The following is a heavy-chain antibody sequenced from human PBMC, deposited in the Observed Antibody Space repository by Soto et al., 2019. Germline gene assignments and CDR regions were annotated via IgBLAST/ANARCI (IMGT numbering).Heavy chain of an antibody. D-gene: IGHD6-19*01. Sequence: SETLSLTCAVYGGSFSGYYWSWIRQPPGKGLEWIGEINHSGSTNYNPSLKSRVTISVDTSKNQFSLKLSSVTAADTAVYYCARRRYSSGTTNWFDPRGQGTLVTVSS. CDR1: GGSFSGYY. CDR2: INHSGST. V-gene: IGHV4-34*01. J-gene: IGHJ5*02. CDR3: ARRRYSSGTTNWFDP.